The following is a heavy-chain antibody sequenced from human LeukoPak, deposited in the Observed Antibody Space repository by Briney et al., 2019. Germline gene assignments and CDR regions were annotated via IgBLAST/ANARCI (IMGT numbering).Heavy chain of an antibody. V-gene: IGHV5-51*01. CDR2: IYPGDSDT. CDR1: GSHFTNYW. J-gene: IGHJ4*02. Sequence: GGSLDISCQGSGSHFTNYWIDWVRQLPGKGLEWMGIIYPGDSDTRYSPSFQGQVTISADKSISTAYLQWSSLKASDTAMYYCARHEEGADYFDYWGQGTLVTVSS. CDR3: ARHEEGADYFDY. D-gene: IGHD4/OR15-4a*01.